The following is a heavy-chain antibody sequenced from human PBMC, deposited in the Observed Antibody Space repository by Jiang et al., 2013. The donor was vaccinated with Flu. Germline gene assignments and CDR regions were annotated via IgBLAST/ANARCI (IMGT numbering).Heavy chain of an antibody. D-gene: IGHD2-8*02. Sequence: YYRSKWYNDYAVSVKSRIIINADTTKNQFSLQLSSVTPEDTAVFYCARQGSGGRSFDIWGQGTVVTVSS. J-gene: IGHJ3*02. V-gene: IGHV6-1*01. CDR2: YYRSKWYN. CDR3: ARQGSGGRSFDI.